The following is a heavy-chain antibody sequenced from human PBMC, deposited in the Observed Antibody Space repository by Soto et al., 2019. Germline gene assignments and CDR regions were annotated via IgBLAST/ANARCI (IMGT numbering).Heavy chain of an antibody. D-gene: IGHD1-20*01. V-gene: IGHV3-21*01. J-gene: IGHJ6*02. CDR3: ARETGSYNWNDGLMEV. Sequence: GGSLRLSCAAAGFSFSSFTMNWVRQAPGKGLEWVSSIDTSSTYIYYADSVTGRFTISRDNAKKSVYLQMHSLRAEDTAVYYCARETGSYNWNDGLMEVWGQGTTVTVSS. CDR1: GFSFSSFT. CDR2: IDTSSTYI.